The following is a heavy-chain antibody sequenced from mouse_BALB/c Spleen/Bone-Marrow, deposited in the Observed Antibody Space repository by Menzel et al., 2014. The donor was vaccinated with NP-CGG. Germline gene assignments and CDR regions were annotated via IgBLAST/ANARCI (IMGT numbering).Heavy chain of an antibody. CDR2: ISSGGGYT. CDR1: GFTFSTYG. D-gene: IGHD4-1*01. V-gene: IGHV5-6*01. CDR3: TRQRNWDHYAMDF. Sequence: EVHVVESGGDLVKPGGSLKLSCAASGFTFSTYGMSWVRQTPDKRLEWVATISSGGGYTYYPDSVKGRFTISRDNANNTLYLQMSSLKSEDTAMYYCTRQRNWDHYAMDFWGQGTSVTVSS. J-gene: IGHJ4*01.